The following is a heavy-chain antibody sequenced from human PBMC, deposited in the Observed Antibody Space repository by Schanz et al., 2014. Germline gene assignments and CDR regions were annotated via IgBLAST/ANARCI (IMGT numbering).Heavy chain of an antibody. CDR3: TRDVRLDRRGNWFDP. V-gene: IGHV3-48*01. J-gene: IGHJ5*02. CDR1: GITFSSHS. D-gene: IGHD1-1*01. CDR2: ISGSSRTI. Sequence: PGGSLRLSCAASGITFSSHSFNWVRQAPGKGLEWVSYISGSSRTIYYADSMKGRFTVSRDNAENALYLQMNSLRAEDTAVYYCTRDVRLDRRGNWFDPWGQGTLVTVSS.